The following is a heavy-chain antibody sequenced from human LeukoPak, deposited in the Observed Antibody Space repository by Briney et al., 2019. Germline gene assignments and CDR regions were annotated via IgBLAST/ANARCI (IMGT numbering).Heavy chain of an antibody. J-gene: IGHJ4*02. CDR3: ARAQLSGSYYFDY. V-gene: IGHV1-2*02. Sequence: VASVKVSCKASGYTFTGYYMHWVRQAPGQGLEWMGWINPNSGGTNYAQKFQGRVTMTRDTSISTAYMELSRLRSDDTAVYYCARAQLSGSYYFDYWGQGTLVTVSS. D-gene: IGHD1-26*01. CDR2: INPNSGGT. CDR1: GYTFTGYY.